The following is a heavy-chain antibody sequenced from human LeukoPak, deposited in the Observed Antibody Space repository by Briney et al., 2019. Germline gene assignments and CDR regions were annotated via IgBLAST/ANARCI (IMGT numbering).Heavy chain of an antibody. D-gene: IGHD5-24*01. CDR2: ISGSGGGT. V-gene: IGHV3-23*01. CDR3: ARDHGDGYNPTDYFDY. J-gene: IGHJ4*02. Sequence: GGSLRLSCAASGFTFRSYVMTWVRQAPGRGLEWVSAISGSGGGTYYADSVKVRFTISRDNAKNSLYLQMNSLRADDTAVYYCARDHGDGYNPTDYFDYWGQGTQVTVSS. CDR1: GFTFRSYV.